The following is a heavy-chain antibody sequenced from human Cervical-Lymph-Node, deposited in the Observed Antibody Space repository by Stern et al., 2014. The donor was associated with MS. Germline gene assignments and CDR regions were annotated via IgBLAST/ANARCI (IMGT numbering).Heavy chain of an antibody. V-gene: IGHV3-74*02. Sequence: VQLVQSGGGLVQPGGSLRLSCAASGFNFSPHWMHWVRQAPGKGLEWVSRIDNDGSDTIYADSVKGRFIISRDNTKGTLHLQMNSLGVEDTAVYYCARGGMLHSFDYWGQGTLVTVSS. D-gene: IGHD3-10*02. CDR1: GFNFSPHW. J-gene: IGHJ4*02. CDR3: ARGGMLHSFDY. CDR2: IDNDGSDT.